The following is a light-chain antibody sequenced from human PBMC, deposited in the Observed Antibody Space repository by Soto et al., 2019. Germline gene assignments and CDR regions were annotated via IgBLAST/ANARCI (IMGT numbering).Light chain of an antibody. V-gene: IGLV2-11*01. Sequence: QSVLTQPRSVSGSPGQPVTISCTGTSSDVGGYNYVSWYQQHPGKAPKVMIYDVSKRPSGVPDRFSGSKSGNTASLTISGLQAEDEADYYCCSYAGSVVFGGGTKVTVL. CDR1: SSDVGGYNY. CDR2: DVS. CDR3: CSYAGSVV. J-gene: IGLJ2*01.